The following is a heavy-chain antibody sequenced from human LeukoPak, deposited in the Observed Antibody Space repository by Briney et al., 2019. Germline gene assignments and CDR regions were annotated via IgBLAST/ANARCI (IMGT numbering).Heavy chain of an antibody. V-gene: IGHV1-18*03. CDR1: GYTFTSYG. J-gene: IGHJ5*02. Sequence: GASVKVSCKASGYTFTSYGISWVRQAPGQGLEWMGWISAYNGNTNYAQEFQGRVTITRDTSASTAYMELSSLRSEDMAVYYCAGGWYGDWFDPWGQGTLVTVS. D-gene: IGHD6-19*01. CDR2: ISAYNGNT. CDR3: AGGWYGDWFDP.